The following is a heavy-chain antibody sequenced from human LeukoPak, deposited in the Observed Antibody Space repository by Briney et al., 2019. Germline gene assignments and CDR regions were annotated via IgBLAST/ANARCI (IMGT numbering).Heavy chain of an antibody. V-gene: IGHV3-53*01. CDR1: GFVVSSNY. Sequence: GGSLRLSCVASGFVVSSNYLAWVRQAPGEGLEWVSFMYSDNNIYYADSVKGRFTISRDNSKNTFYLQTNSLRVEDTAIYYCARGILGLIPIDYWGQGTLVTVSS. D-gene: IGHD1-26*01. J-gene: IGHJ4*02. CDR2: MYSDNNI. CDR3: ARGILGLIPIDY.